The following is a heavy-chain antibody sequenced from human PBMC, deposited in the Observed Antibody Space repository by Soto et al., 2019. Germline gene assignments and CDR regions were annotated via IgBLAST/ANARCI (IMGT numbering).Heavy chain of an antibody. D-gene: IGHD5-18*01. CDR2: INHSGST. CDR1: GGSFSGYY. V-gene: IGHV4-34*01. J-gene: IGHJ6*02. Sequence: SETLSLTCAVYGGSFSGYYWSWIRQPPGKGLEWIGEINHSGSTNYNPSLKSRVTISVDTSKDQFSLKLSSVTAADTAVYYCARGCRIQLWLRYYGMDVWGQGTTVTVSS. CDR3: ARGCRIQLWLRYYGMDV.